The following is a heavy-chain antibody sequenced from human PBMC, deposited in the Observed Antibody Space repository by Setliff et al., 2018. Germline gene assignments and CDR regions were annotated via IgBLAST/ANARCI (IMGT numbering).Heavy chain of an antibody. J-gene: IGHJ4*02. CDR2: ISAYNGNT. CDR1: GYTFTSYG. CDR3: ARGEGGIAAAGLFDY. Sequence: ASVKVSCKASGYTFTSYGISWVRQAPGQGLEWMGWISAYNGNTNYAQKHQGRVTMTTDTSTSTAYMELRSLRSDDTAVYYCARGEGGIAAAGLFDYWGQGTLVTVSS. D-gene: IGHD6-13*01. V-gene: IGHV1-18*01.